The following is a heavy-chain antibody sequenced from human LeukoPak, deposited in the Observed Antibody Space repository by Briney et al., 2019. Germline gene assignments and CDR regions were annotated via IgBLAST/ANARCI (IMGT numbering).Heavy chain of an antibody. V-gene: IGHV3-74*01. Sequence: GGSLRLSCATSAFTFSSYWMHWVRQAPGKGLVWVSRINSDGSSRSYADYVEGRFTISRDDAKNTLYLQMSSLSVDDTAIYYCTRGSPGYSSSWLDFWGQGILVTVSS. CDR1: AFTFSSYW. J-gene: IGHJ4*02. CDR3: TRGSPGYSSSWLDF. D-gene: IGHD6-13*01. CDR2: INSDGSSR.